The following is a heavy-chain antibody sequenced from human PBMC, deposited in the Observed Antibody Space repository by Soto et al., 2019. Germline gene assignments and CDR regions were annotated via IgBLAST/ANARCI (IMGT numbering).Heavy chain of an antibody. Sequence: QITLKESGPTLVKPTQTLTLTCTFSGFSVSTSGVGVAWIRQSPGKALEWLGLIYWDNDKRYSPILQSRVTITQATSKNQVVLTMTNMAPVDTATYYCAHKGGRGAGMDVWGQGTTVTVSS. J-gene: IGHJ6*02. CDR1: GFSVSTSGVG. CDR2: IYWDNDK. D-gene: IGHD2-15*01. V-gene: IGHV2-5*02. CDR3: AHKGGRGAGMDV.